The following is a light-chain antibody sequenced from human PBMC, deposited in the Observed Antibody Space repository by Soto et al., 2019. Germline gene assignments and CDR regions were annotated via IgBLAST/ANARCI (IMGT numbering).Light chain of an antibody. CDR1: QDISNY. Sequence: DVQMTKSPSSLFASVGAPLPITCQSTQDISNYLNWYQQKPGEAPKLLIYDAYKLETGVTSRFSGSGSGTDFTFTISSLQPEDFATYHCQQYDHLPITFGQGTRLDIK. V-gene: IGKV1-33*01. J-gene: IGKJ5*01. CDR2: DAY. CDR3: QQYDHLPIT.